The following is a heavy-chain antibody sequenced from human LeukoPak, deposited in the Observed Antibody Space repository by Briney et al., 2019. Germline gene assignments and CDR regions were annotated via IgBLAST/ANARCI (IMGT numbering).Heavy chain of an antibody. CDR1: GGSFSGYY. CDR2: INHSGST. CDR3: ARSRQWYSSTLSEIDP. D-gene: IGHD6-13*01. V-gene: IGHV4-34*01. J-gene: IGHJ5*02. Sequence: SETLSLTCAVYGGSFSGYYWSWIRQPPGKGLEWIGEINHSGSTNYNPSLKSRVTISVDTSKNQFSLKLSSVTAADTAVYYCARSRQWYSSTLSEIDPWGQGTLVTVSS.